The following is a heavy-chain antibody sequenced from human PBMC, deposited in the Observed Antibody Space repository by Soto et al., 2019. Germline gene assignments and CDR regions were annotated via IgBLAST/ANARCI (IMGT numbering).Heavy chain of an antibody. CDR2: TWYDGSEK. J-gene: IGHJ3*01. CDR3: AKDRSISFDALDF. V-gene: IGHV3-33*06. CDR1: GFTFSVYG. D-gene: IGHD6-13*01. Sequence: QVQLVESGGGVVQPGRSLRLSCVASGFTFSVYGMHWVRQAPGKGLEWVAGTWYDGSEKYYADSVQVRFTISRDNPKSALYLQPNSPTAGDTALYYCAKDRSISFDALDFWGQGTMVTVSS.